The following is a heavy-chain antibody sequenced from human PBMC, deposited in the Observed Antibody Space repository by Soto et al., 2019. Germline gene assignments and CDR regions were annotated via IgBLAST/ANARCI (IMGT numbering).Heavy chain of an antibody. CDR1: GDTFTSYD. D-gene: IGHD4-17*01. J-gene: IGHJ6*03. CDR3: ARGGSDYGDYVHYYYYMDV. CDR2: MNPNSGNT. Sequence: ASVKVCCKASGDTFTSYDINWVRQAAGQGLEWMGWMNPNSGNTGYARKFQGRVTMTRNTSISTAYMELSSLRSEDTAVYYCARGGSDYGDYVHYYYYMDVWGKGTTVTVSS. V-gene: IGHV1-8*01.